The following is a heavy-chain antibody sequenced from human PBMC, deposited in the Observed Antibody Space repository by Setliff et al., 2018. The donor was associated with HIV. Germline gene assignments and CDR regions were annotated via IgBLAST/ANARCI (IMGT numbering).Heavy chain of an antibody. Sequence: SLRLSCAASGFTFDDYAMHWVRQAPGKGLEWVSGISWNSGSIGYADSVKGRFTISRDNAKNSLYLQMNSLRADDTAVYFCARPTNIDTLYYGSQTFYMYYYGLDVWGQGTTVTVSS. J-gene: IGHJ6*02. CDR2: ISWNSGSI. D-gene: IGHD1-26*01. CDR3: ARPTNIDTLYYGSQTFYMYYYGLDV. CDR1: GFTFDDYA. V-gene: IGHV3-9*01.